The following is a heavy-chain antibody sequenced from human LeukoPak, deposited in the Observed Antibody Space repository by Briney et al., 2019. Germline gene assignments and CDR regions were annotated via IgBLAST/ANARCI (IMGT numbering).Heavy chain of an antibody. CDR3: ARERTSGSYYFDL. J-gene: IGHJ2*01. CDR1: GGSISSYY. V-gene: IGHV4-59*01. D-gene: IGHD3-10*01. CDR2: IYYSGST. Sequence: SETLSLTCTVSGGSISSYYWSWIRQPPGKGLEWIGYIYYSGSTNYNPSLKGRVTISVDTSKNQFSLKLSSVTAADTAVYYCARERTSGSYYFDLWGRGTLVTVSS.